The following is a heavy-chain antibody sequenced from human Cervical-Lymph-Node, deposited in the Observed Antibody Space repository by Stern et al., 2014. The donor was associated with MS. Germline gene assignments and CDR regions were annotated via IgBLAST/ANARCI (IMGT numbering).Heavy chain of an antibody. CDR2: ISVYNGNT. CDR1: GYTFTSHG. D-gene: IGHD6-19*01. CDR3: ARDTSGWYGDY. J-gene: IGHJ4*02. Sequence: QVQLVQSGAEVKQPGASVKVSCRASGYTFTSHGITWVRQAPGQGLEWMGWISVYNGNTNYGKKLQGRLTMTTDTYTDTVYMELRSLRSDDTAVYYCARDTSGWYGDYWGQGTLVTVSS. V-gene: IGHV1-18*01.